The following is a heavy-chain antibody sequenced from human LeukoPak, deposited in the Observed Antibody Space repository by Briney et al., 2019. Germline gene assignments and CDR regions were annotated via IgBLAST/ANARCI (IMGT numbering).Heavy chain of an antibody. D-gene: IGHD3-22*01. J-gene: IGHJ4*02. V-gene: IGHV1-24*01. CDR2: FNREDDEP. Sequence: ASVKVSCNISGYTLTDFSMHWVRQAPGKGLEWMGGFNREDDEPIYAPHFRGRVTVTEDTSTDTAYMELSSLRSEDTAVYYCATLDSYYDNSGRPLIPDWGQGALVTVSS. CDR1: GYTLTDFS. CDR3: ATLDSYYDNSGRPLIPD.